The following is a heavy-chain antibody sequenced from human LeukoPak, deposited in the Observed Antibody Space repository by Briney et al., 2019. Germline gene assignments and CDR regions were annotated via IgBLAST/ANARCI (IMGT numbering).Heavy chain of an antibody. Sequence: KAGGSLRLSCAASGFTFSSYSMYWVRQAPGKGLEWVSFISSSSTYIYYADSVKGRFTISRDNAENSLYLQMNSLRAEDTAVYYCARDVHQWELVDYWGQGTLVTVSS. D-gene: IGHD1-26*01. CDR1: GFTFSSYS. J-gene: IGHJ4*02. CDR2: ISSSSTYI. V-gene: IGHV3-21*01. CDR3: ARDVHQWELVDY.